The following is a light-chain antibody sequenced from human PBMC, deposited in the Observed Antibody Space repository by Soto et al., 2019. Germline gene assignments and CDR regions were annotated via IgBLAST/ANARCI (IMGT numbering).Light chain of an antibody. CDR3: QQYNNWPPLT. CDR2: GAF. CDR1: QSVSYN. J-gene: IGKJ4*01. Sequence: EIVMTQSPATLSVSPGETATLSCRASQSVSYNLAWYQQKPGQGPRLLIYGAFTRASGIPARFSGSGSGTEFIITISSLQYADFAVSYCQQYNNWPPLTFGGGTKVEIK. V-gene: IGKV3-15*01.